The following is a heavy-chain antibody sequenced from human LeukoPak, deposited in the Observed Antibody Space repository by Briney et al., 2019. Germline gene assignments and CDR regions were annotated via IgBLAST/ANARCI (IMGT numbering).Heavy chain of an antibody. CDR3: AKDRGGYCSSTSCHNWFDP. D-gene: IGHD2-2*01. J-gene: IGHJ5*02. Sequence: GGSLRLSCVASGLVVTNNAMKWVRQAPGKGLEWVAAVSGDGGTYYADSVKGRFTISRDNSKNTLYLQMNSLRAEDTAVYYCAKDRGGYCSSTSCHNWFDPWGQGTLVTVSS. CDR2: VSGDGGT. CDR1: GLVVTNNA. V-gene: IGHV3-23*01.